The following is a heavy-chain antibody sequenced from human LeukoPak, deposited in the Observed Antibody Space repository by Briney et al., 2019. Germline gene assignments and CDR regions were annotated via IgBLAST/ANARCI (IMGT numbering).Heavy chain of an antibody. CDR3: AKGINDYGDYGLFDY. J-gene: IGHJ4*02. Sequence: PGGSLRLSCTTSGFTFGDYAMSWFRQAPGKGLEWVSAISGSGGSTYYADSVKGRFTISRDNSKNTLYLQMNSLRAEDTAVYYCAKGINDYGDYGLFDYWGQGTLVTVSS. CDR2: ISGSGGST. CDR1: GFTFGDYA. D-gene: IGHD4-17*01. V-gene: IGHV3-23*01.